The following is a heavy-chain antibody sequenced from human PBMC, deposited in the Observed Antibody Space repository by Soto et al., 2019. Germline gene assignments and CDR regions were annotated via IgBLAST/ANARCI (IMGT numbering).Heavy chain of an antibody. J-gene: IGHJ6*02. CDR2: IYYSGST. V-gene: IGHV4-59*01. CDR1: GDPINSYY. D-gene: IGHD3-3*01. Sequence: SETLSLTCTVSGDPINSYYWSWIRQPPGKGLEWIGNIYYSGSTKYNPSLKSRVTISVDTSKNQFFLKLSSVTAADTAVYYCTRDGGRYYAMDVWGQGTTVTVS. CDR3: TRDGGRYYAMDV.